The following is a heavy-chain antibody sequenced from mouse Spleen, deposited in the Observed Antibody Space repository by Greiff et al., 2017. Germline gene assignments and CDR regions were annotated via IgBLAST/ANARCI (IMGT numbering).Heavy chain of an antibody. CDR1: GFTFSDYG. CDR2: ISSGSSTI. V-gene: IGHV5-17*01. D-gene: IGHD2-10*01. J-gene: IGHJ4*01. Sequence: DVKLVESGGGLVKPGGSLKLSCAASGFTFSDYGMHWVRQAPEKGLEWVAYISSGSSTIYYADTVKGRFTISRDNAKNTLFLQMTSLRSEDTAMYYCANLLVDYWGQGTSVTVSS. CDR3: ANLLVDY.